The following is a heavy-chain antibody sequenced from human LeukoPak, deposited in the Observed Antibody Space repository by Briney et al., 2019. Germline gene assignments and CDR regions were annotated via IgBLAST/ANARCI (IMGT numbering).Heavy chain of an antibody. CDR1: GFTFSDYY. Sequence: GGSLRLSCAASGFTFSDYYMSWIRQAPGKGLEWVSYVSSSGSTIYYADSVKGRFTVSRDNAKNSLYLQMNSLRAEDTAVYYCAREEAVAGIDYWGQGTLVTVSS. CDR2: VSSSGSTI. D-gene: IGHD6-19*01. CDR3: AREEAVAGIDY. V-gene: IGHV3-11*01. J-gene: IGHJ4*02.